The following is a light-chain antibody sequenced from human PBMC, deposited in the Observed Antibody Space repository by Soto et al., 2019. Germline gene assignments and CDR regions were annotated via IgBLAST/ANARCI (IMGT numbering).Light chain of an antibody. CDR1: SSDLGNYDL. V-gene: IGLV2-23*01. J-gene: IGLJ2*01. CDR3: CASPPRNTVI. CDR2: EDN. Sequence: QSALAQPASVSGSPGQSITISCTGTSSDLGNYDLVSWYQQHPGKAPKLIIYEDNKRLSGVSYRFSGSKSGNTASLTISGLQAEDEADYHCCASPPRNTVIFGAGTKLTVL.